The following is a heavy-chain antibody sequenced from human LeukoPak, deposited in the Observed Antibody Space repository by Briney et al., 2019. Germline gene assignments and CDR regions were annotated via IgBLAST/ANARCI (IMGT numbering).Heavy chain of an antibody. Sequence: ASVKVSCKASGYTFTSYDINWVRQATGQGLEWMGWMNPNSGNTGYAQKFQGRVTITADESTSTAYMELSSLRSEDTAVYYCARSPYSSGWFEACFDYWGQGTLVTVSS. D-gene: IGHD6-19*01. V-gene: IGHV1-8*01. CDR1: GYTFTSYD. CDR2: MNPNSGNT. J-gene: IGHJ4*02. CDR3: ARSPYSSGWFEACFDY.